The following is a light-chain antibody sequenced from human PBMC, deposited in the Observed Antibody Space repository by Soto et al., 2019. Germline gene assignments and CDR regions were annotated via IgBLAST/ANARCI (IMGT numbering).Light chain of an antibody. Sequence: EILLTQSPATLSLSPGERATLSCRASQSVSSNLAWYQQKPGQAPRLLIYDASNRATGIPARFSGSGSGTDFTLTISSLEPEDFAVYYCQQRSNAWTFGQGTKVDIK. V-gene: IGKV3-11*01. CDR3: QQRSNAWT. CDR1: QSVSSN. CDR2: DAS. J-gene: IGKJ1*01.